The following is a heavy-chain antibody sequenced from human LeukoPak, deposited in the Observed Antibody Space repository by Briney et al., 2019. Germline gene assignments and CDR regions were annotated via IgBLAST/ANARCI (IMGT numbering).Heavy chain of an antibody. J-gene: IGHJ2*01. CDR2: IYSGGST. CDR3: ATVGPLEWYFDL. D-gene: IGHD4-17*01. V-gene: IGHV3-53*01. Sequence: GGSLRLSCAASGFAVGSNYMSWVRQAPGKGLEWVSVIYSGGSTYYADSVKGRFTISRDNSKNTLYLQINSLRAEDTALYYCATVGPLEWYFDLWGRGTLVIVSS. CDR1: GFAVGSNY.